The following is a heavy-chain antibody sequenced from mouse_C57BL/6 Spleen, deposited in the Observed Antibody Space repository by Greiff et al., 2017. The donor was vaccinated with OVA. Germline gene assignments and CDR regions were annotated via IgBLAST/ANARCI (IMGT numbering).Heavy chain of an antibody. D-gene: IGHD2-3*01. Sequence: EVMLVESGGGLVKPGGSLKLSCAASGFTFSSYAMSWVRQTPEKRLEWVATISDGGSYTYYPDNVKGRFTISRDNAKNNLYLQMSHLKSEDTAMYYCARDRWLLGYWGQGTTLTVSS. CDR1: GFTFSSYA. V-gene: IGHV5-4*01. CDR2: ISDGGSYT. CDR3: ARDRWLLGY. J-gene: IGHJ2*01.